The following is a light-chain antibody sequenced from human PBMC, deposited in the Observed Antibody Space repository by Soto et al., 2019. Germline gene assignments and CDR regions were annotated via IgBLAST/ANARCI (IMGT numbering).Light chain of an antibody. CDR2: GAS. Sequence: NGLTQSPGTLSLSPGERATLSCRASQTVSGNYVAWYQRKPGQTPRLLIYGASTRATGIPSRFSGSGSGTEFTLTISSLQSEDFAVYYCQQYNNWPPLTFGGGTKVDIK. J-gene: IGKJ4*01. V-gene: IGKV3-15*01. CDR3: QQYNNWPPLT. CDR1: QTVSGN.